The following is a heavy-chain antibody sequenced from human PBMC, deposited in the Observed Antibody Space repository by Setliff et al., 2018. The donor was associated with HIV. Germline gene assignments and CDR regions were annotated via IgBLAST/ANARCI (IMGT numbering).Heavy chain of an antibody. J-gene: IGHJ3*02. Sequence: SSETLSLTCAVSGYSISSGYSWAWIRQPPGKGLEGIGNIYHTGSTYSNPSLKSRVTISVDTSKNQFSLKLTSVPAAVTAVYYCARLESGVFDIWGQGTMVTVSS. V-gene: IGHV4-38-2*01. D-gene: IGHD2-8*01. CDR1: GYSISSGYS. CDR3: ARLESGVFDI. CDR2: IYHTGST.